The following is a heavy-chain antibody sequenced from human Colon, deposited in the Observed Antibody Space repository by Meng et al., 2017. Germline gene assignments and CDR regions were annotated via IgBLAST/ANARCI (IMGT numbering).Heavy chain of an antibody. V-gene: IGHV3-72*01. D-gene: IGHD2-2*01. CDR1: GFTFSDFY. CDR2: IRTKHSSHTT. CDR3: ASSSSYATYYD. J-gene: IGHJ4*02. Sequence: SLKISCAASGFTFSDFYMDWVRQAPGKGLEWVGRIRTKHSSHTTEYAASVKGRFTISRDDSKSSLFLQMNSLKTEDTAVYFCASSSSYATYYDWGQGTLVTVSS.